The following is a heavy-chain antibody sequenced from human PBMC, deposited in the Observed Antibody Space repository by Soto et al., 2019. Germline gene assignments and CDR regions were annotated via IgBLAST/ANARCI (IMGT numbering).Heavy chain of an antibody. CDR2: IYYSGST. Sequence: QLQLQESGPGLVKPSETLSLTCTVSGGSISSSSYYWGWIRQPPGKGLEWFGSIYYSGSTYYNPALNGRVAISVDTSKNQFSLKLNSVTAADTAVYYCATSPYYYDSSGYPFRVDAFEIWCEGAMVTVSS. CDR1: GGSISSSSYY. CDR3: ATSPYYYDSSGYPFRVDAFEI. V-gene: IGHV4-39*01. D-gene: IGHD3-22*01. J-gene: IGHJ3*02.